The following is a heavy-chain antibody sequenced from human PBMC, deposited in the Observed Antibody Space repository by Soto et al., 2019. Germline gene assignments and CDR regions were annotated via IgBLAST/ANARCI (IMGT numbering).Heavy chain of an antibody. Sequence: PSETLSLTCAVYGGSFSGYYWSWIRQPPGKGLEWIGEINHSGSTNYNPSLKSRVTISVDTSKNQFSLKLSSVTAADTAVYYCARGFGSSWYYWFDPWGRGTLVTVSS. J-gene: IGHJ5*02. V-gene: IGHV4-34*01. CDR3: ARGFGSSWYYWFDP. CDR2: INHSGST. D-gene: IGHD6-13*01. CDR1: GGSFSGYY.